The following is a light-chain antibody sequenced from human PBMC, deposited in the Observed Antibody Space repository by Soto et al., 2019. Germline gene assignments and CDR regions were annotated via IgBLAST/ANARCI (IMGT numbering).Light chain of an antibody. J-gene: IGKJ5*01. Sequence: EIVLTQSPATLSLSPGEIATLYFSASQSVSSYLAWYQQKPGQAPRLLIYDASNRATGIPARFSGSGSGTDFTLTISSLEPEDFAVYYCQQRSNWPPPITFGQGTRLEIK. CDR2: DAS. CDR1: QSVSSY. CDR3: QQRSNWPPPIT. V-gene: IGKV3-11*01.